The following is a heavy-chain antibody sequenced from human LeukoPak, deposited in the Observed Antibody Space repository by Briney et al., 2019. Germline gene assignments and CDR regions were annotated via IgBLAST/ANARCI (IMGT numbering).Heavy chain of an antibody. CDR2: IYTSGST. CDR1: GGSISSGSYY. J-gene: IGHJ3*02. Sequence: SESLSLTCTASGGSISSGSYYWSWIRQPAGKGLEWIGRIYTSGSTNYNPSLKSRVTISVDTSKNQFSLKLSSVTAADTAVYYCARSLFPAFDIWGQGTMVTVSS. CDR3: ARSLFPAFDI. D-gene: IGHD2-21*01. V-gene: IGHV4-61*02.